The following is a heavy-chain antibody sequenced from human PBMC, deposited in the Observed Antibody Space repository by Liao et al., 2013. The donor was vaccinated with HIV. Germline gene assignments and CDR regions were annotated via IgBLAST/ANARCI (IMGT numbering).Heavy chain of an antibody. CDR3: ARDQGDFWNGYSSFDY. J-gene: IGHJ4*02. V-gene: IGHV4-30-2*01. CDR1: GGSISSGGYS. Sequence: QLQLQESGSGLVKPSQTLSLTCAVSGGSISSGGYSWSWIRQPPGKGLEWIGYIYHSGSTYYNPSLKSRVTISVDRSKNQFSLKLSSVTAADTAVYSCARDQGDFWNGYSSFDYWGQGTLVTVSS. D-gene: IGHD3-3*01. CDR2: IYHSGST.